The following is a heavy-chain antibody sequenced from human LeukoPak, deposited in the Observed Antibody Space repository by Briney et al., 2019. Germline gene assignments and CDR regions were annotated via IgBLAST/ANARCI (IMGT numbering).Heavy chain of an antibody. J-gene: IGHJ4*02. V-gene: IGHV4-39*07. D-gene: IGHD6-19*01. CDR3: ARYGSDWSFDY. CDR1: GGSISSSSYY. Sequence: PSETLSLTCTVSGGSISSSSYYWGWIRQPPGKGLEWIGSIYYSGSTYYNPSLKSRVTISVDTSKNQFSLKLSSVTAADTAVYYCARYGSDWSFDYWGQGTLVTVSS. CDR2: IYYSGST.